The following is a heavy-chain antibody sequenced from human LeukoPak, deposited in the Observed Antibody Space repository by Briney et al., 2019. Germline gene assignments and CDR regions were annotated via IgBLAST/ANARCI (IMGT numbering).Heavy chain of an antibody. CDR2: ISAYNGNT. J-gene: IGHJ4*02. V-gene: IGHV1-18*01. Sequence: ASVKDSCNASGYTFTSYGISWVRQAPGEGLEWMGWISAYNGNTNYTQKLQGRATMTTDTSTSTAYMELRSLRSDDTAVYYCARDLARIIPAATTFDYWGQGTLVTVSS. CDR3: ARDLARIIPAATTFDY. CDR1: GYTFTSYG. D-gene: IGHD2-2*01.